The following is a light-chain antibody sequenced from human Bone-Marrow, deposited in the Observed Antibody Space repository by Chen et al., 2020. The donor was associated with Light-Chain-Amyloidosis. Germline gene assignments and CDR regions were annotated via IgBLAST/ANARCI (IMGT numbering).Light chain of an antibody. CDR2: RDT. V-gene: IGLV3-25*03. CDR1: DLPTKY. Sequence: SHELTQPPSVSVSPGQTATHTCSGDDLPTKYAYWYQQKPGQAPVLVIHRDTERPSGISERFSGSSSGTTATLTISGVQAEDEADYHCQSADSSGTYEVIFGGGTKLTVL. J-gene: IGLJ2*01. CDR3: QSADSSGTYEVI.